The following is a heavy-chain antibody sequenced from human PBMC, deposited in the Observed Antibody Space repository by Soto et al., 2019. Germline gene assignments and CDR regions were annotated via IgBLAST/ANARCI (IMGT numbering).Heavy chain of an antibody. D-gene: IGHD1-26*01. CDR3: ARDAGRVGATQDDY. V-gene: IGHV1-69*13. CDR2: IIPIFGTA. J-gene: IGHJ4*02. CDR1: GGTFSSYA. Sequence: ASVKVSCKAPGGTFSSYAISWVRQAPGQGLEWMGGIIPIFGTANYAQKFQGRVTITADESTSTAYMELSSLRSEDTAVYYCARDAGRVGATQDDYWGQGTLVTVSS.